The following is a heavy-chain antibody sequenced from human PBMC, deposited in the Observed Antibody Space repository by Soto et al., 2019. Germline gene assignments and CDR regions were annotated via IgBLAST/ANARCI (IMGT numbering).Heavy chain of an antibody. CDR3: ERRSGYYDFWSGYYTGHY. D-gene: IGHD3-3*01. Sequence: QVQLQQWGAGLLKPSETLSLTCAVYGGSFSGYYWSWIRQPPGKGLEWIGEINHSGSTNYNPSLKSRVTISVDTSKNQFCLNLTSVTAADTAVYDCERRSGYYDFWSGYYTGHYWGQGTLVTVSS. V-gene: IGHV4-34*01. J-gene: IGHJ4*02. CDR2: INHSGST. CDR1: GGSFSGYY.